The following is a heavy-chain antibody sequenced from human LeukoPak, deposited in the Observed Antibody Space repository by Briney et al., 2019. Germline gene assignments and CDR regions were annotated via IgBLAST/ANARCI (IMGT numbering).Heavy chain of an antibody. V-gene: IGHV5-10-1*01. Sequence: PGESLKISCKGSGYIFTSYWITWVRQMPGKGLEWMGRIDPSDSYASYSPSFQGHVTISADRPISTVYLQWSSLKASDTAIYYCARQVDCSTTSCYPSEFDFWGQGTLVTVSS. J-gene: IGHJ4*02. D-gene: IGHD2-2*01. CDR2: IDPSDSYA. CDR3: ARQVDCSTTSCYPSEFDF. CDR1: GYIFTSYW.